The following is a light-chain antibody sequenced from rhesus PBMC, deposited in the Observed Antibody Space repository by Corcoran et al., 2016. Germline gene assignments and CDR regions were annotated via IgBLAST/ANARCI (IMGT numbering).Light chain of an antibody. CDR3: QHGYGNPWT. CDR2: KAS. V-gene: IGKV1-25*01. J-gene: IGKJ1*01. Sequence: DIQMTQSPSSLSASVGDRVTITCQASQVISNNLAWYQQKPGKAPKLLIYKASTLQSGVPSRLSGNGSGIYFTLTIISLQPEDFASYYCQHGYGNPWTFGQGTKVEIK. CDR1: QVISNN.